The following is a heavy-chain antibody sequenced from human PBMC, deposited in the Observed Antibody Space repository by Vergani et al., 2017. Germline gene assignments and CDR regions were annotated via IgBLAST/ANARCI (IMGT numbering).Heavy chain of an antibody. D-gene: IGHD3-10*01. CDR3: AKDLWFGELYGY. Sequence: EVQLLESGGGLVQPGGSLRLSCAASGFTFSSYAMSWVRQAPGKGLEWVSAISGSGGSTYDADSVKGRFTISRDNSKNTLYLQMNSLRAEDTAVYYCAKDLWFGELYGYWGQGTLVTVSS. V-gene: IGHV3-23*01. CDR2: ISGSGGST. CDR1: GFTFSSYA. J-gene: IGHJ4*02.